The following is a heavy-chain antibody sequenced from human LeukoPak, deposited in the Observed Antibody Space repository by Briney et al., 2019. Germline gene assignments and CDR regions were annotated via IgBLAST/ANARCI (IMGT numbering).Heavy chain of an antibody. CDR3: AESYGSGSPFDY. D-gene: IGHD3-10*01. V-gene: IGHV1-69*05. J-gene: IGHJ4*02. CDR2: IIPIFGTA. CDR1: GGTFSSYA. Sequence: ASVKVSCKASGGTFSSYAISWVRQAPGQGLEWMGGIIPIFGTANYAQKFQGRVTITTDESTSTAYMELSSLRSEDTAVYYCAESYGSGSPFDYWGQGTLVTVSS.